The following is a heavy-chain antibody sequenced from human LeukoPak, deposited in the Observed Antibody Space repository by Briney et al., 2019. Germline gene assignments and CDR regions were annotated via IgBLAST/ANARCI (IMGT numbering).Heavy chain of an antibody. CDR2: INPHNGGT. V-gene: IGHV1-2*02. CDR3: ARAQGWNSLAYFDY. Sequence: ASVKVSCKTSGYTFTGYYIHWVRQAPGQGLQWMGWINPHNGGTVYAQNFQGRVTMTRDTSISAAYMDLSRLRSDDTAVYYCARAQGWNSLAYFDYWGQGTLVTVSS. J-gene: IGHJ4*02. CDR1: GYTFTGYY. D-gene: IGHD1-7*01.